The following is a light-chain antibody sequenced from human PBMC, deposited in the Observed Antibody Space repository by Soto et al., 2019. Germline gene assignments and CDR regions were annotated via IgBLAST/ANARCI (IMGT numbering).Light chain of an antibody. Sequence: QSALTQPPSASGSLGQSVTISCTGTSSDVGAYNYVSWYQQHPDRAPKVIIYEVSQRPSGVPDRFSGSKSGNTASLTVSGLQAEDEAEYYCSSNTGNNNFVVFGGGTKLTVL. V-gene: IGLV2-8*01. CDR2: EVS. CDR3: SSNTGNNNFVV. CDR1: SSDVGAYNY. J-gene: IGLJ2*01.